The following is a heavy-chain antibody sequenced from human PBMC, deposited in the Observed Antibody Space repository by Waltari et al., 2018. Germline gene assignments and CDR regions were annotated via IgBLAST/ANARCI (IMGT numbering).Heavy chain of an antibody. D-gene: IGHD1-1*01. J-gene: IGHJ6*02. CDR1: GCTFSSYA. CDR3: ARDPNWKDGMDV. CDR2: IIPIFGTA. V-gene: IGHV1-69*13. Sequence: QVQLVQSGAEVKKPGSSVKVSCKASGCTFSSYAIRWVRQAPGQGLEWMGGIIPIFGTANYSQKVQGRGTITADESTSTAYMELSSLRSEDTAVYYCARDPNWKDGMDVWGQGTTVTVSS.